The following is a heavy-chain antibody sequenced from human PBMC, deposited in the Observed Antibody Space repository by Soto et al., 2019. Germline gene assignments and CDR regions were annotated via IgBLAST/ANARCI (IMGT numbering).Heavy chain of an antibody. V-gene: IGHV4-39*01. CDR1: GGSISSSRSY. J-gene: IGHJ5*02. CDR2: IFYAGNT. D-gene: IGHD6-13*01. CDR3: ARQASDAGIHLWFAT. Sequence: SETLSLTCNVSGGSISSSRSYWAWFRQPPGKELEWIANIFYAGNTYYNPSLKSRVTVSVDTSKNQFSLKLDSVTAADTAVYYCARQASDAGIHLWFATWGQRTPVPVSS.